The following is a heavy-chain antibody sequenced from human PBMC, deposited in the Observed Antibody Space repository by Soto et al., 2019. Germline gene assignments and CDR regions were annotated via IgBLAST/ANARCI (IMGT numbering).Heavy chain of an antibody. CDR2: LIPIFTTP. V-gene: IGHV1-69*13. Sequence: STVRVSCKASGGTFNNYAFNWVRQAPGQGLEWMGGLIPIFTTPHYAQKFQGRVTITADESTSTFYMELSNLRSEDTAIYFCARGSSSWFLAYWGQGTLVTVSS. CDR1: GGTFNNYA. CDR3: ARGSSSWFLAY. D-gene: IGHD6-13*01. J-gene: IGHJ4*02.